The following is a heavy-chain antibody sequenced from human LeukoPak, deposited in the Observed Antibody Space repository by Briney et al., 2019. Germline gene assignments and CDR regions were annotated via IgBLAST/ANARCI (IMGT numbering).Heavy chain of an antibody. CDR1: GGSISSGDFY. Sequence: PSETLSLTCTVSGGSISSGDFYWSWIRQPPGKGLEWIGYIYYSGSTYYNPSLKSRVTISVDTSKNQFSLKLSSVTAADTAVYYCARELIVVVPAQMWWFDPWGQGTLVTVSS. V-gene: IGHV4-30-4*08. J-gene: IGHJ5*02. CDR2: IYYSGST. CDR3: ARELIVVVPAQMWWFDP. D-gene: IGHD2-2*01.